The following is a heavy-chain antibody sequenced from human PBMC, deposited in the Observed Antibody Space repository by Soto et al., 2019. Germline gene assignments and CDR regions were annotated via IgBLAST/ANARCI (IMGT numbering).Heavy chain of an antibody. CDR2: IYYSGST. D-gene: IGHD6-19*01. CDR3: ARGKDSSGWDYYYYGMDV. CDR1: GGSISSYY. V-gene: IGHV4-59*08. Sequence: SETLSLTCTVSGGSISSYYWSWIRQPPGKGLEWIGYIYYSGSTNYNPSLKSRVTISVDTSKNQFSLKLSSVTAADTAVYYCARGKDSSGWDYYYYGMDVWGQGTTVTVS. J-gene: IGHJ6*02.